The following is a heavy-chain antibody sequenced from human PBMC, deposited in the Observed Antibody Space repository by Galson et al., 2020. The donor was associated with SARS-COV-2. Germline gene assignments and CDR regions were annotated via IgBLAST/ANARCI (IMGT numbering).Heavy chain of an antibody. J-gene: IGHJ4*02. V-gene: IGHV4-39*01. CDR3: ARHERGELLFPFDY. CDR1: GGSISSSIYF. CDR2: TYDSGST. D-gene: IGHD1-26*01. Sequence: SETLSLTCTVSGGSISSSIYFWGWIRQPPGKALQWIGTTYDSGSTYYDPSLKSRLTISVDTSKNQFSLKLSSVTAADTAVYYCARHERGELLFPFDYWGQGILVTVSS.